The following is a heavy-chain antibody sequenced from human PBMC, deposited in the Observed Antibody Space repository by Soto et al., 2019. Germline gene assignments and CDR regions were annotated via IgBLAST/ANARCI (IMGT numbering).Heavy chain of an antibody. V-gene: IGHV4-59*08. D-gene: IGHD6-19*01. Sequence: SETLSLTCTVSGGSIRGSYWSWLRQPPGKGLEWIGYIYSIGSTNYNPSLRSRVTMSIDTSQEQFSLKLSSVTATDTAVYYCARHVNLPLAGTVFDSWGRGTLVTVS. CDR3: ARHVNLPLAGTVFDS. CDR1: GGSIRGSY. CDR2: IYSIGST. J-gene: IGHJ4*02.